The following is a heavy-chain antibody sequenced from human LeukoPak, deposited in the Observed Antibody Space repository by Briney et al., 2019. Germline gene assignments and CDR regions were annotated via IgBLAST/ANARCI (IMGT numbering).Heavy chain of an antibody. CDR1: GFTFSSYA. CDR2: ISYDGSNK. D-gene: IGHD3-22*01. CDR3: ARGARITMIVVVGPYGMDV. V-gene: IGHV3-30-3*01. Sequence: GGSLRLSCAASGFTFSSYAMHWVRQAPGKGLEWVAVISYDGSNKYYADSVKGRFTISRDNSKNTLYLQMNSLRAEDTAVYYCARGARITMIVVVGPYGMDVWGQGTTVTVSS. J-gene: IGHJ6*02.